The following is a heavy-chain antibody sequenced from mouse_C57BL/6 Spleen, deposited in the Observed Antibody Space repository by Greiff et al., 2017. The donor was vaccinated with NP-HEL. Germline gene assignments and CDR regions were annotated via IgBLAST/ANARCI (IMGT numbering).Heavy chain of an antibody. Sequence: VQLQQSGPELVKPGASVKISCKASGYSFTDYNMNWVKQSNGKSLEWIGVINPNYGTTSYNQKFKGKATLTVDQSSSTAYMQLNSLTSEDSAVYYYARDYYGSSYEAWFAYWGQGTLVTVSA. CDR3: ARDYYGSSYEAWFAY. J-gene: IGHJ3*01. V-gene: IGHV1-39*01. CDR1: GYSFTDYN. D-gene: IGHD1-1*01. CDR2: INPNYGTT.